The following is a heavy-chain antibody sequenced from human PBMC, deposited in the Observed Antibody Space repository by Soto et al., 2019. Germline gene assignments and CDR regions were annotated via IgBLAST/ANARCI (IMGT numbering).Heavy chain of an antibody. CDR2: IIPIFGTA. CDR3: ATSRVVASYYYYGMDV. CDR1: GGTFRSYA. D-gene: IGHD2-15*01. Sequence: SVKVSCKASGGTFRSYAISWVRQAPGQGLEWMGGIIPIFGTANYAQKFQGRVTITADESTSTAYMELSSLRSEDTAVYYCATSRVVASYYYYGMDVWGQGTTVTVSS. V-gene: IGHV1-69*01. J-gene: IGHJ6*02.